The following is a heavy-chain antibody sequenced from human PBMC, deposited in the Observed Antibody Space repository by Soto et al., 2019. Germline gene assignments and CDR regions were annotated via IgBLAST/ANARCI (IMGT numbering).Heavy chain of an antibody. CDR1: GFTFSSYA. Sequence: GGSLRLSCAASGFTFSSYAMSWVRQAPGKGLEWVSAISGSGGSTYYADSVKDRSTISRDNSKNTLYLQMNSLRAEDTAVYYCAKFTRRDGYNPTYWGQGTLVTVSS. CDR2: ISGSGGST. V-gene: IGHV3-23*01. J-gene: IGHJ4*02. D-gene: IGHD5-12*01. CDR3: AKFTRRDGYNPTY.